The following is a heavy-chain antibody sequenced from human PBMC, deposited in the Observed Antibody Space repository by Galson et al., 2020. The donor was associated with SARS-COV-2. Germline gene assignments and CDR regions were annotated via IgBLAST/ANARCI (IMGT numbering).Heavy chain of an antibody. V-gene: IGHV3-23*01. CDR3: AKDQGNDYGDQIDY. J-gene: IGHJ4*02. CDR1: GFTFTSYA. CDR2: ISSSGVRT. D-gene: IGHD4-17*01. Sequence: GGSLRLSCAASGFTFTSYAMTWVRQAPGKGQEWVSGISSSGVRTYYADSVRGRFTISRDYSNNTLYLQMNSLRAEDTAIYYCAKDQGNDYGDQIDYWGQGTLVTVSS.